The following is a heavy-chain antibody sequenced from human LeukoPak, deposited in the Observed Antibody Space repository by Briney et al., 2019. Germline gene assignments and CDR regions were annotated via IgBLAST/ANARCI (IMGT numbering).Heavy chain of an antibody. Sequence: SETLSLTCTVSGGSISSSSYYWSWIRQPPGKGLEWIAYIYYSGSTNYNPSLKSRVTISVDTSKNQFSLKLSSVTAADTAVYYCARRGDYFDYWGQGTLVTVSS. CDR3: ARRGDYFDY. CDR2: IYYSGST. J-gene: IGHJ4*02. D-gene: IGHD4-17*01. V-gene: IGHV4-61*05. CDR1: GGSISSSSYY.